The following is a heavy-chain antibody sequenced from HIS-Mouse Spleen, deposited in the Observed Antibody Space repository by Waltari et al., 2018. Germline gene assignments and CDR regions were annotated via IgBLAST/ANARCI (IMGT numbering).Heavy chain of an antibody. CDR3: AKDRQTSSGSYYFDY. CDR2: ISWNSGSI. Sequence: EVQLVESGGGLVQPGRSLRLSCAASGFTFDDYAMHWVRQAPGKGLEWVSGISWNSGSIGYADSVKGRFTISRDNAKNSLYLQMNSLRAEDTALYYCAKDRQTSSGSYYFDYWGQGTLVTVSS. V-gene: IGHV3-9*01. J-gene: IGHJ4*02. D-gene: IGHD3-22*01. CDR1: GFTFDDYA.